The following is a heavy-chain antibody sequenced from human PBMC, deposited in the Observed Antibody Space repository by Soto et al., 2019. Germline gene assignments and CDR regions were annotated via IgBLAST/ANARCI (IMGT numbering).Heavy chain of an antibody. CDR2: INHSGST. J-gene: IGHJ4*02. CDR1: GGSFSGYY. V-gene: IGHV4-34*01. Sequence: SETLSLTCAVYGGSFSGYYWTWIRQPPGTGLEWIGEINHSGSTNYNPSLKSRVSISVDTSKNQFSLKLTSVTAADTAVYYCARDKITGLFDYWGQGTLVTVSS. CDR3: ARDKITGLFDY. D-gene: IGHD2-8*02.